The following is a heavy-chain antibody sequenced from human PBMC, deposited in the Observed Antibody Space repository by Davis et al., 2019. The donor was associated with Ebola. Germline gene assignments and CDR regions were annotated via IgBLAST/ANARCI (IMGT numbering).Heavy chain of an antibody. V-gene: IGHV1-2*04. J-gene: IGHJ5*02. CDR3: ARDEGTGTRGP. Sequence: GESLKISCKGSGYTFTGYYMHWVRQAPGQGLEWMGWINPNSGGTNYAQKFQGWVTMTRDTSISTAYMELRSLRSDDTAVYYCARDEGTGTRGPWGQGTLVTVSS. CDR1: GYTFTGYY. D-gene: IGHD1-7*01. CDR2: INPNSGGT.